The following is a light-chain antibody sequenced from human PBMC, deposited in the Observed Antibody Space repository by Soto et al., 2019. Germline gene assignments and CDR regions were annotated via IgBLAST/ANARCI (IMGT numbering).Light chain of an antibody. CDR3: SSYTDTAREV. CDR1: SSDVGGYNY. CDR2: GVS. J-gene: IGLJ6*01. V-gene: IGLV2-14*01. Sequence: QSALTQPASVSGSPGQSITISCTGTSSDVGGYNYVSWYQQHPRKAPKLIIFGVSNRPSGVSNRFSGSKSGNTASLTISGLQPEDEADYYCSSYTDTAREVFGGGTKVTVL.